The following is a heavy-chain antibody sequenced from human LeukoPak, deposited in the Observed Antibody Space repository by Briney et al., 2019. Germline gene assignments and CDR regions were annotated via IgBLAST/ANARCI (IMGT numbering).Heavy chain of an antibody. CDR2: IYYSGST. Sequence: SETLSLTCTVSGGSISSYYWSWIRQPPGKGLEWIGYIYYSGSTNYNPSLKSRVTISVDTSKNRFSLKLSSVTAADTAVYYCARHGSSWYEKDYFDYWGQGTLVTVSS. CDR3: ARHGSSWYEKDYFDY. V-gene: IGHV4-59*08. J-gene: IGHJ4*02. D-gene: IGHD6-13*01. CDR1: GGSISSYY.